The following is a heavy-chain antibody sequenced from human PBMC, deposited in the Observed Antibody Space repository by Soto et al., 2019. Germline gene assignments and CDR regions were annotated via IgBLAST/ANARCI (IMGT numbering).Heavy chain of an antibody. CDR1: GFTFGNNA. CDR2: IRSKGYGATT. Sequence: PGGSLRLSCAASGFTFGNNAMAWVRQAPGKGLEWVGFIRSKGYGATTEYAAPVRGRFTISRDDSKSIAYLQMNSLKTEDTALYYCTRGVLGWETLPYYFGYWGQGALVTVSS. J-gene: IGHJ4*02. CDR3: TRGVLGWETLPYYFGY. V-gene: IGHV3-49*04. D-gene: IGHD1-26*01.